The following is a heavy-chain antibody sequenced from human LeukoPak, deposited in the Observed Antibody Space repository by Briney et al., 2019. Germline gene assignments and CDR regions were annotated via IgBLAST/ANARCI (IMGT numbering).Heavy chain of an antibody. D-gene: IGHD3-22*01. CDR1: GGSFSGYY. Sequence: TSETLSLTCAVYGGSFSGYYWSWIRQPPGKGLEWIGEINHSGSTNYNPSLKSRVTISVDTSKNQFSLRLSSVTAADTAVYYCARSYDSSGYFPSDYWGQGTLVTVSS. V-gene: IGHV4-34*01. CDR2: INHSGST. CDR3: ARSYDSSGYFPSDY. J-gene: IGHJ4*02.